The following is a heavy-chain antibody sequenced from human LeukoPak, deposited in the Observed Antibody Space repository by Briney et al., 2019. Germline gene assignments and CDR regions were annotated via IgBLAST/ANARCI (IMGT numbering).Heavy chain of an antibody. CDR2: ISSSGSTK. J-gene: IGHJ5*02. V-gene: IGHV3-11*01. Sequence: GGSLRLSCTTSGFTFGDYAMNWVRQAPGKGLEWVSYISSSGSTKYYADSVKGRFTISRDNAKNSLYLQMNSLRAEDTAVYYCARELITMVRGVQNWFDPWGQGTMVTVSS. D-gene: IGHD3-10*01. CDR3: ARELITMVRGVQNWFDP. CDR1: GFTFGDYA.